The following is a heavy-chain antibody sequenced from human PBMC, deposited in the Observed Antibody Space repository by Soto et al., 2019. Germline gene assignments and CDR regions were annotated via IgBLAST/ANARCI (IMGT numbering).Heavy chain of an antibody. CDR1: GYTFTSYG. CDR3: ARTSARPLYCSGGSCRPLWSPAFDI. V-gene: IGHV1-18*01. CDR2: ISAYNGNT. D-gene: IGHD2-15*01. J-gene: IGHJ3*02. Sequence: GASVKVSCKASGYTFTSYGISWVRQAPGQGLEWMGWISAYNGNTNYAQKLQGRVTMTTDTSTSTAYMELRSLRSDDTAVYYCARTSARPLYCSGGSCRPLWSPAFDIWGQGTMVTVSS.